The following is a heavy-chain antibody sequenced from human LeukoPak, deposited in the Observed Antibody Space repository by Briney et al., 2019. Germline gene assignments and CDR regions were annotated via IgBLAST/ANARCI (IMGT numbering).Heavy chain of an antibody. CDR1: GGSISSSSYY. V-gene: IGHV4-39*01. CDR3: ARHCYGGYSNYEGGDYFDY. CDR2: IYYSGST. J-gene: IGHJ4*02. D-gene: IGHD4-11*01. Sequence: SETLSLTCTVSGGSISSSSYYWGWIRQPPGKGLEWIGSIYYSGSTYYNPSLKSRVTISVDTSKNQLSLKLSSVTAADTAVYSCARHCYGGYSNYEGGDYFDYWGQGTLVTVSS.